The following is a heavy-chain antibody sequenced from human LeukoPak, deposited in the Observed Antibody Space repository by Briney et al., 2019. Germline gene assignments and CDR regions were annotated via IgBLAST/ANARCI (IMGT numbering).Heavy chain of an antibody. CDR2: INHNENS. Sequence: SETLSLTCNVYGGTFSGYYWSWIRQPPGKGLEWIGEINHNENSNYNPSLKSRVSFSVDMSKNHFSLRLTSVTVADTAVYYCARGLQYFERRGRLGYWGPGALVTVSS. CDR3: ARGLQYFERRGRLGY. J-gene: IGHJ4*03. D-gene: IGHD3-9*01. CDR1: GGTFSGYY. V-gene: IGHV4-34*01.